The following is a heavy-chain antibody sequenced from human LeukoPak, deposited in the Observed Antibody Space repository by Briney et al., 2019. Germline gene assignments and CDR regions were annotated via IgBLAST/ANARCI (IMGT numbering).Heavy chain of an antibody. CDR2: ISSSRSYI. Sequence: GGSLRLSCAASGFTFSSYSMNWGRQDPGKGLEWVSFISSSRSYIYYADSVKGRFTISRDNAKNSLYLQMNSLRAEDTAVYYCARFIAAPYYFDYWGRGTLVTVSS. CDR3: ARFIAAPYYFDY. J-gene: IGHJ4*02. V-gene: IGHV3-21*01. D-gene: IGHD6-13*01. CDR1: GFTFSSYS.